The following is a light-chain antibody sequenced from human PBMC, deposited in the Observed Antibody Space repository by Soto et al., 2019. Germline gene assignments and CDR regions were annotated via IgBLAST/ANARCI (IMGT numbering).Light chain of an antibody. Sequence: EIVLTHSPSILSLSPGSRSSLSCGASQSISSRFLAWYQQKPGQAPRLLISGASNSRATGVPERLSGGGSGTDLILTISRLEPEDFAVYFCQQYGTSPQTFGQGTKVDIK. CDR3: QQYGTSPQT. J-gene: IGKJ1*01. V-gene: IGKV3-20*01. CDR1: QSISSRF. CDR2: GASN.